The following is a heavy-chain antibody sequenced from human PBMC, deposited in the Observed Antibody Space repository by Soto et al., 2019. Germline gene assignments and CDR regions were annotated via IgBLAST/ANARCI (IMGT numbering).Heavy chain of an antibody. CDR2: ISNDGSST. V-gene: IGHV3-74*01. J-gene: IGHJ1*01. CDR3: ARLPNKSPQN. Sequence: EVQLVESGGGLVQPGGSLRLSRVASGFTFSSYWMHWVRQAPGKGLVWVSSISNDGSSTSYADPVKGQFTISRDNAKNTLYLQMNSLRAEDTAVYYCARLPNKSPQNWGQGTLVIVSP. CDR1: GFTFSSYW.